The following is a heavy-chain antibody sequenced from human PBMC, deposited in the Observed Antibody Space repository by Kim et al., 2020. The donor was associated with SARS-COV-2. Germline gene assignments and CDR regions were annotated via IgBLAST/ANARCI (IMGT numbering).Heavy chain of an antibody. CDR3: ARQIQGISITYYYYGMDV. J-gene: IGHJ6*02. D-gene: IGHD3-10*01. V-gene: IGHV4-39*01. Sequence: SETLSLTCTVSDGSISDSAYYWGWIRQSPGKGLEWIGSVYHTGSTFYNPPLKSRVAISVDTSANQFSLRLRSVTAADTAVYYCARQIQGISITYYYYGMDVWGQGTAVTVSS. CDR2: VYHTGST. CDR1: DGSISDSAYY.